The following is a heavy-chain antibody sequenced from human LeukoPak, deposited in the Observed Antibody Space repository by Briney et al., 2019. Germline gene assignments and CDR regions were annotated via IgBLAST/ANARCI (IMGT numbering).Heavy chain of an antibody. CDR3: AKRRYCTSTSCHDFDY. J-gene: IGHJ4*02. Sequence: GGSLRLSCAASGSTFRSYAMNWVRQAPGKGLERVSAISADGDSTYYADSVKGRFTISRDNSKNALYLQMNSLRPGDTAVYYCAKRRYCTSTSCHDFDYWGQGTLVTVSS. CDR2: ISADGDST. CDR1: GSTFRSYA. V-gene: IGHV3-23*01. D-gene: IGHD2-2*01.